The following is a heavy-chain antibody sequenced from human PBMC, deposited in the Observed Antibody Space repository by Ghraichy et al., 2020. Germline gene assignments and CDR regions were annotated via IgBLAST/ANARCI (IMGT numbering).Heavy chain of an antibody. J-gene: IGHJ3*02. CDR1: GFTFRSYW. Sequence: LSLTCAASGFTFRSYWMHWVRQAPGKGLIWVSRSNSDGSNTGYADSVKGRFTISRDNAKNPLYRQRNSLRAEDTALYYGARSEGSFSAFDIWGQGTTVTVSS. D-gene: IGHD1-26*01. CDR3: ARSEGSFSAFDI. CDR2: SNSDGSNT. V-gene: IGHV3-74*01.